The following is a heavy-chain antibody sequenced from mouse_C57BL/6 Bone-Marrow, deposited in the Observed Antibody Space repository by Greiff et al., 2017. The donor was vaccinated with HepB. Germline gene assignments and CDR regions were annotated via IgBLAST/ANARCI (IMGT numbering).Heavy chain of an antibody. CDR1: GFNIKDYY. CDR2: IDPEDGET. V-gene: IGHV14-2*01. CDR3: ARASGSSYVEYFDY. D-gene: IGHD1-1*01. Sequence: VQLQHSGAELVKPGASVKLSCTASGFNIKDYYMHWVKQRTEQGLEWIGRIDPEDGETKYAPKFQGKATRTADTSSKPAYLQLSSLTSESTAVYYCARASGSSYVEYFDYWGQGTTLTVSS. J-gene: IGHJ2*01.